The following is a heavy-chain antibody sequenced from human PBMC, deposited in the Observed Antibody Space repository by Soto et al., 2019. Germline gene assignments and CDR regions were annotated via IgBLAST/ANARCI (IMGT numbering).Heavy chain of an antibody. Sequence: SETLSLTCVVSGGSISSYYWSWIRQPPVNGLEWIGYMSDSGRTKYNPSLKSRVTISVDRSKNQLSLKLTSVTAADTAVYYCARDYYYDSRGDPGAYYYGMDVWGQGTTVTVSS. CDR3: ARDYYYDSRGDPGAYYYGMDV. D-gene: IGHD3-22*01. CDR2: MSDSGRT. J-gene: IGHJ6*02. CDR1: GGSISSYY. V-gene: IGHV4-59*01.